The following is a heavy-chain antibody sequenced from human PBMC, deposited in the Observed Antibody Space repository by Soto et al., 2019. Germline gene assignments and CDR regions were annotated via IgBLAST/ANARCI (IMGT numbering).Heavy chain of an antibody. Sequence: QVQLQESGPGLVKPSQTLSLTCTVSGGSISSGGYYWSWIRQHPGKGLEWIGYIYYSGSTYYNPSLKRRVTLSVDTSKNQFSLKLSSVTAADTAVYYCASARDGYNYSAAFDIWGQGTMVTVSS. D-gene: IGHD5-12*01. CDR3: ASARDGYNYSAAFDI. CDR2: IYYSGST. CDR1: GGSISSGGYY. J-gene: IGHJ3*02. V-gene: IGHV4-31*03.